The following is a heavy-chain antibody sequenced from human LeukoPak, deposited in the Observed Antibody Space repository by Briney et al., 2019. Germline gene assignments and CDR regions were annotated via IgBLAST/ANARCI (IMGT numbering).Heavy chain of an antibody. J-gene: IGHJ4*02. Sequence: PGGSLRLSCAASGFTFSSYAMHWVRQAPGKGLEWVTFILYDGNTKYYADSVKGRFTVSRDNSRNTLYLQMNSLRADDTAVYYCARGDGSHSWLLDFWGQGTLVTVSS. D-gene: IGHD2-15*01. CDR1: GFTFSSYA. V-gene: IGHV3-30-3*01. CDR2: ILYDGNTK. CDR3: ARGDGSHSWLLDF.